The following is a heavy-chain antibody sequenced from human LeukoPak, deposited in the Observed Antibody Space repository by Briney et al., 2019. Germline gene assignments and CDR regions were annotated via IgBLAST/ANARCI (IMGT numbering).Heavy chain of an antibody. V-gene: IGHV4-61*01. CDR1: GGSVSSGSYY. D-gene: IGHD3-10*01. Sequence: PSETLSLTCTVSGGSVSSGSYYWSWIRQPPGKGLEWIGYIYYSGSTNYNPSLKSRVTISVDTSKNQFSLKLSSVTAADTAVYYCASKRGFRYDAFDIWGQGTMVTVSS. CDR3: ASKRGFRYDAFDI. J-gene: IGHJ3*02. CDR2: IYYSGST.